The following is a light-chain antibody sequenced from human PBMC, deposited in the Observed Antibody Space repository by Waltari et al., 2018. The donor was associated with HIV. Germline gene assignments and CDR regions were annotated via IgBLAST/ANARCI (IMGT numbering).Light chain of an antibody. CDR2: STS. J-gene: IGKJ2*01. Sequence: DIQMTQSPSSLSASVGYGVTITCRASQSISRYLNWYQQKPGKAPKLLIHSTSSLQRGVPSRFSGSGSGTEFTLTISGLQFEDSATYYCQQSYTSPHTFGQGTNVEIK. V-gene: IGKV1-39*01. CDR3: QQSYTSPHT. CDR1: QSISRY.